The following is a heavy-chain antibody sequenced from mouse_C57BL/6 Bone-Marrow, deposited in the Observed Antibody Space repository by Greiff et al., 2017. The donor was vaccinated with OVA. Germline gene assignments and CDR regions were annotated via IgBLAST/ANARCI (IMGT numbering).Heavy chain of an antibody. CDR2: ISSGGSYT. Sequence: EVKVVESGGDLVKPGGSLKLSCAASGFTFSSYGMSWVRLTPDKRLEWVATISSGGSYTYYPDSVKGRFTISRDNAKNTLYLQMSSLKSEDTAMYYCERQGYYDGDYWGQGTSVTVSS. J-gene: IGHJ4*01. CDR3: ERQGYYDGDY. CDR1: GFTFSSYG. V-gene: IGHV5-6*01.